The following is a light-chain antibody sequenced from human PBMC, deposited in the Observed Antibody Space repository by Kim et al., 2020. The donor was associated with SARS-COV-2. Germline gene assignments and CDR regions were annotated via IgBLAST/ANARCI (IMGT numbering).Light chain of an antibody. J-gene: IGKJ1*01. CDR2: GAS. CDR1: QSVSNSN. CDR3: QQYGSSPRT. V-gene: IGKV3-20*01. Sequence: EIVLTQSPGTLSLSPGERATLSCRASQSVSNSNLAWYQQKPGQAPRLLIYGASSRATGIPDRFSGSGSGTDFTLTISRQEPEDFAVYYCQQYGSSPRTFGQGTKVDIK.